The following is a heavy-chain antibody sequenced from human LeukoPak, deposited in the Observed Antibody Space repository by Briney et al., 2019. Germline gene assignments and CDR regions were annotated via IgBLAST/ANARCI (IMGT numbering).Heavy chain of an antibody. Sequence: ASVKVSCKASGYTFTGYYMHRVRQAPGQGLEWMGWINPNSGGTNYAQKFQGRVTMTRDTSISTAYMELSRLRSDDTAVYYCAYSSSEPAYFDYWGQGTLVTVSS. CDR2: INPNSGGT. D-gene: IGHD6-6*01. V-gene: IGHV1-2*02. CDR3: AYSSSEPAYFDY. CDR1: GYTFTGYY. J-gene: IGHJ4*02.